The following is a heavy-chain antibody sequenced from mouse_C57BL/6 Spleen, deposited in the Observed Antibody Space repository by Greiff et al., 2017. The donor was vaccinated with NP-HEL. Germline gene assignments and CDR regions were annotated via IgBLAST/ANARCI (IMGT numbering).Heavy chain of an antibody. CDR1: GYTFTDYY. CDR3: ARGESWGYFDV. CDR2: IYPGSGNT. V-gene: IGHV1-76*01. Sequence: QVQLQQSGAELVRPGASVKLSCKASGYTFTDYYINWVKQRPGQGLEWIARIYPGSGNTYYNEKFKGKATLTAEKSSSTAYMQLSSLTSEDSAVYFCARGESWGYFDVWGTGTTVTVSS. J-gene: IGHJ1*03.